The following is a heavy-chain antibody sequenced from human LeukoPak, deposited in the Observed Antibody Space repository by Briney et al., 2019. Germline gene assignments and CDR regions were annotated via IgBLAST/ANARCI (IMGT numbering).Heavy chain of an antibody. D-gene: IGHD4-17*01. Sequence: SVKVSCMASGFTVIKSALQWLRQTRGQRLEWIGWIVVGSGNTNYAQKFQERVTSTRDMSTSTAYMELSSLRSEDTALYYSVAAPCDDYGDLYFDYWGQGTLVTVSS. CDR1: GFTVIKSA. V-gene: IGHV1-58*01. CDR2: IVVGSGNT. J-gene: IGHJ4*02. CDR3: VAAPCDDYGDLYFDY.